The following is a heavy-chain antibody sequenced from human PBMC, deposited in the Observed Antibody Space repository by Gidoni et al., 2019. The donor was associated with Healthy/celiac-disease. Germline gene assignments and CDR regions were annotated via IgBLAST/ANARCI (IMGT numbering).Heavy chain of an antibody. CDR1: GGTFSSYA. D-gene: IGHD3-22*01. V-gene: IGHV1-69*01. CDR2: IIPIVGTA. Sequence: QVQLVQSGAEVKKPGSSVKVSCKASGGTFSSYAISWVRQAPGQGLEWMGGIIPIVGTANYAQKFQGRVTITADESTSTAYMELSSLRSEDTAVYYCAREVVDYYDSSGFDYWGQGTLVTVSS. CDR3: AREVVDYYDSSGFDY. J-gene: IGHJ4*02.